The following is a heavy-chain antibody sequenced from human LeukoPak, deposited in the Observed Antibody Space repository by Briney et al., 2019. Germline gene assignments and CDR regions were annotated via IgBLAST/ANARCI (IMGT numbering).Heavy chain of an antibody. CDR3: ARDPLGVLSYFDY. CDR2: MWYDGSDR. D-gene: IGHD3-16*01. V-gene: IGHV3-33*01. Sequence: GRSLRLSCAASGFIFSYYGMHWVRQAPGKGLEWVAVMWYDGSDRYYADSLKGRFTISRDNSKNTLYLQMNSLTADDTAVYYCARDPLGVLSYFDYWGQGTLVTVSS. J-gene: IGHJ4*02. CDR1: GFIFSYYG.